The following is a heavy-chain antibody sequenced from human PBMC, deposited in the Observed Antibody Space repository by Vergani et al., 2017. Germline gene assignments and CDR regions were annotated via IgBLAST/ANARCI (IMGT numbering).Heavy chain of an antibody. CDR2: INHSGST. V-gene: IGHV4-34*01. Sequence: QVQLQQWGAGLLKPSETLSLTCAVYGGSFSGYYWSWIRKPPGKGLEWIGEINHSGSTNYNPSLKSRVTISVDTSKNQFSLKLSSVTAADTAVYYCARGQRRDGYNPGGNYVDYWGQGTLVTVSS. D-gene: IGHD5-24*01. CDR3: ARGQRRDGYNPGGNYVDY. CDR1: GGSFSGYY. J-gene: IGHJ4*02.